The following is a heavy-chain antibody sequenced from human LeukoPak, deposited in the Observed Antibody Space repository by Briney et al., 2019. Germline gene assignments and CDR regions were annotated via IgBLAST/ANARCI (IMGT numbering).Heavy chain of an antibody. J-gene: IGHJ6*03. CDR1: GGTFSSYA. Sequence: GASVKVSCKASGGTFSSYAISWVRQAPGQGLEWMGGIIPIFGTANYAQKFQGRVTITADESTSTAYMELSSLRSEDTAVYYCARGVYSSSSYYYYYYYMDVWGKGTTVTVSS. CDR2: IIPIFGTA. CDR3: ARGVYSSSSYYYYYYYMDV. D-gene: IGHD6-6*01. V-gene: IGHV1-69*13.